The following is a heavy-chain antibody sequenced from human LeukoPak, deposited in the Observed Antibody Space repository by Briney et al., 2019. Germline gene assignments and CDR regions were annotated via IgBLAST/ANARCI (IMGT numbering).Heavy chain of an antibody. V-gene: IGHV3-30*02. CDR1: GFTFSSYG. D-gene: IGHD2-15*01. Sequence: PGGSLRLSCAASGFTFSSYGMHWVRQAPGKGLEWVAFIRYDGSNKYYADSVKGRFTISRDNSKNTLYLQMNSLRAEDTAVYYCARGRYCSGGSCSNWFDPWGQGTLVTVSS. CDR3: ARGRYCSGGSCSNWFDP. CDR2: IRYDGSNK. J-gene: IGHJ5*02.